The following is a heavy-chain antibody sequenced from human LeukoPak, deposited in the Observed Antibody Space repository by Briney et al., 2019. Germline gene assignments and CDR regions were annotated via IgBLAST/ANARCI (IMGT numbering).Heavy chain of an antibody. D-gene: IGHD3-22*01. Sequence: GGSLRLSCAGFGFTFNSYAMTWVRQAPGKRLKWVSGISGSGGTTYYADSVKGRFTISRDNFNNTLYLQMNSMRVEDTALYFCAKGVVDYYDSSGYYPSDLWGQGTLVTVSS. CDR3: AKGVVDYYDSSGYYPSDL. CDR2: ISGSGGTT. CDR1: GFTFNSYA. J-gene: IGHJ5*02. V-gene: IGHV3-23*01.